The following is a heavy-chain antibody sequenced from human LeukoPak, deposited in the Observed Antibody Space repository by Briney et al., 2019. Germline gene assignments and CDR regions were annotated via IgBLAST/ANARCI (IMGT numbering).Heavy chain of an antibody. J-gene: IGHJ4*02. D-gene: IGHD1-26*01. CDR1: GYSFTSYW. CDR3: ARRRDLYSGSYYPFDY. V-gene: IGHV5-51*01. CDR2: IYPGDSDT. Sequence: GESLKISCKGSGYSFTSYWIGWVRQLPGKGLEWMGIIYPGDSDTRYSPSFQGQVTISADKSISTAYLQWSSLKASDTAMYYCARRRDLYSGSYYPFDYWGQGTLVTVSS.